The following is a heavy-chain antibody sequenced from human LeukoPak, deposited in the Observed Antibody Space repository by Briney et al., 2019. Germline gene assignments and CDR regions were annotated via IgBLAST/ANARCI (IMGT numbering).Heavy chain of an antibody. CDR2: IRYDGRNK. Sequence: GRSLRLSCAASGFIFSTYAMHWVRQAAGKGLEWVAFIRYDGRNKYFADSVKGRFTISRDNSTNTLYLQMNSPRAEDTAVYYCARDMRRSRARWENLGLDPWGQGTLVTVSS. V-gene: IGHV3-30*02. CDR3: ARDMRRSRARWENLGLDP. J-gene: IGHJ5*02. CDR1: GFIFSTYA. D-gene: IGHD3-16*01.